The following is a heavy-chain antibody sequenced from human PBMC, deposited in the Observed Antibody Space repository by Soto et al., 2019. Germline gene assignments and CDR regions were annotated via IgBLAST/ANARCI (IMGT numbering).Heavy chain of an antibody. CDR2: ISRSGGRT. J-gene: IGHJ5*02. D-gene: IGHD3-22*01. V-gene: IGHV3-23*01. CDR1: GFRFSDYW. CDR3: AKDPWSYSDSSGYQYNWFDP. Sequence: HPGGSLRLSCAASGFRFSDYWMSWVRQGPGKGLEWVAGISRSGGRTYYADSVKGRFTISRDNSKNSLYLQMNSLRAEDTALYYCAKDPWSYSDSSGYQYNWFDPWGQGTLVTVSS.